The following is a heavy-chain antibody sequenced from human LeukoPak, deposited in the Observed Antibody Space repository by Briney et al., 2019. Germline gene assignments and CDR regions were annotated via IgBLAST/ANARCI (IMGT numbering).Heavy chain of an antibody. Sequence: GGSLRLSCAASGFTVSSNYMSWVRQAPGKGLVWVSRISSDGSSTTYADSVKGRFTVSRDNAKNTVYLQMNSLRAEDTAVYYCTRDFFGIDYWGQGTLVTVSS. J-gene: IGHJ4*02. V-gene: IGHV3-74*01. CDR1: GFTVSSNY. D-gene: IGHD3-3*01. CDR2: ISSDGSST. CDR3: TRDFFGIDY.